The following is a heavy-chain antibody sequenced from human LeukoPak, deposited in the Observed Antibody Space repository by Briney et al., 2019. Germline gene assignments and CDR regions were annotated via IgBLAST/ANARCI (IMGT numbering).Heavy chain of an antibody. D-gene: IGHD4-23*01. Sequence: GGPLSLPCAVSGFTFSTYWMYWVRQAPGRGPEWVSSFSSSSTYICYADSVKGRFTLSRDNGKNSLYLQMNSLRAEDTAVYYCARDLKGYGGNSGNWFDPWGQGTLVAVSS. CDR3: ARDLKGYGGNSGNWFDP. V-gene: IGHV3-21*01. CDR2: FSSSSTYI. CDR1: GFTFSTYW. J-gene: IGHJ5*02.